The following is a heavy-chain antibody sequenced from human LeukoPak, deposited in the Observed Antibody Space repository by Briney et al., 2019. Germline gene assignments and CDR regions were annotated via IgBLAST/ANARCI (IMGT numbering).Heavy chain of an antibody. V-gene: IGHV3-30*18. CDR2: ISYDGKVT. J-gene: IGHJ4*02. Sequence: GGSLRLSCAASGFTFSNFGMHWVRQAPGKGLEWVAVISYDGKVTFYADSVKGRFTISRDNSKNTLYLHVTSLRGGDTALYYCAKERDYRVSTSCDYWGQGTQVTVSS. CDR3: AKERDYRVSTSCDY. CDR1: GFTFSNFG. D-gene: IGHD3-10*01.